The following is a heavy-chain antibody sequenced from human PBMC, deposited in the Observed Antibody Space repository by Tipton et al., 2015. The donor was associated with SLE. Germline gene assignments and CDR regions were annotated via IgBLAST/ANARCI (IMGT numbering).Heavy chain of an antibody. V-gene: IGHV3-7*05. D-gene: IGHD2-8*01. CDR1: GGSISSHY. J-gene: IGHJ3*01. CDR3: VRNGGAFDF. CDR2: IKQDGSEK. Sequence: LSLTCTVSGGSISSHYWSWVRQAPGKGLEWVANIKQDGSEKFFVDSVKGRFTISRDNAKNSLYLQMDSLRAEDTAVYYCVRNGGAFDFWGQGTMVTVSS.